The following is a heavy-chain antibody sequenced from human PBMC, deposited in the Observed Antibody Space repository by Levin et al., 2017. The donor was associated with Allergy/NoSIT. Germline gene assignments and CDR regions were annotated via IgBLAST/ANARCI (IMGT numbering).Heavy chain of an antibody. J-gene: IGHJ5*02. V-gene: IGHV1-2*02. Sequence: AASVKVSCKASGYTFTDYYIFWVRQAPGQGLEWMGSINPDNTDTKYAQKFQGRVTMTSDTSLSTAYMELTSLSSDDTAVYYCAKDPDGLDYHDNSGGTWGQGTLVIVSS. CDR1: GYTFTDYY. CDR2: INPDNTDT. D-gene: IGHD3-22*01. CDR3: AKDPDGLDYHDNSGGT.